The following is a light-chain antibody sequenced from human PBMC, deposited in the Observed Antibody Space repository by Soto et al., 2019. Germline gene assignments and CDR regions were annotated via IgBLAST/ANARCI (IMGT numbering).Light chain of an antibody. CDR3: QQYNNWPPLT. Sequence: EIVMTQSPVTLSVSPGERATLFCRASQCVSSNLAWYQQKAGQAPRLLIYGTSTRATGIPARFSGSGSGTDFTLTISSLQSEDFAVYYCQQYNNWPPLTFGGGTKVEIK. J-gene: IGKJ4*01. CDR1: QCVSSN. V-gene: IGKV3-15*01. CDR2: GTS.